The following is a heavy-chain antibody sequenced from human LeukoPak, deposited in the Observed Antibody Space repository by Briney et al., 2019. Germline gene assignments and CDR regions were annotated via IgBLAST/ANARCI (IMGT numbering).Heavy chain of an antibody. CDR3: ARAQYGGSPFDY. CDR2: ITPMFGTP. D-gene: IGHD3-16*01. J-gene: IGHJ4*02. Sequence: SVKVTCKASGGSFSTYAISWVRQAPGQGLEWMGGITPMFGTPNYAQNFQGRVTITADESTSTAYMELSSLRSEDTAVYYCARAQYGGSPFDYWGQGTLVTVSS. V-gene: IGHV1-69*13. CDR1: GGSFSTYA.